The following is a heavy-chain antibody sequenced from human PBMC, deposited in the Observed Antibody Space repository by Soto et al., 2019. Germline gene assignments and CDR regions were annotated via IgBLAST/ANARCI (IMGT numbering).Heavy chain of an antibody. Sequence: GGSLRLSCAASGFTFSSYWMHWVRQAPGKGLVWVSVIKSDGSGTTYADSVKGRFTVSRDNAKNTLYLQMNSLRAEDTAVYYCARERLGGTENWFDPWGQGTLVTVSS. D-gene: IGHD1-1*01. V-gene: IGHV3-74*01. J-gene: IGHJ5*02. CDR2: IKSDGSGT. CDR1: GFTFSSYW. CDR3: ARERLGGTENWFDP.